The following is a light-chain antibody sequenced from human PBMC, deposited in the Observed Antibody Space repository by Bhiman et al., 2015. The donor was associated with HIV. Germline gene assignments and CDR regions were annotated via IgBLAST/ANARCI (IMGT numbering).Light chain of an antibody. V-gene: IGLV2-14*03. Sequence: QSALTQPASVSGSPGQSINISCTGTSRDVGGYNYVAWYQQHPGKVPKVMIYDVSNRPSGVSNRFSGSKSGNTASLTISGLQAEDEADYYCCSYTSSSTYVFGSGTKVTVL. CDR3: CSYTSSSTYV. CDR1: SRDVGGYNY. J-gene: IGLJ1*01. CDR2: DVS.